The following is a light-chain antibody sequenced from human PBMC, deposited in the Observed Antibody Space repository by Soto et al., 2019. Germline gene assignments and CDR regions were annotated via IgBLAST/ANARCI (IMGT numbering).Light chain of an antibody. CDR3: QQYNSYSRT. J-gene: IGKJ1*01. Sequence: DIQMTQSPSTLSASVGDRVTITCRASQSISSWLAWYQQKPGKAPKLLIYKASSLESGVPSRFSCSGSGTEFTLTISSLQPDDFAPYYCQQYNSYSRTFGQGTKVDIK. V-gene: IGKV1-5*03. CDR1: QSISSW. CDR2: KAS.